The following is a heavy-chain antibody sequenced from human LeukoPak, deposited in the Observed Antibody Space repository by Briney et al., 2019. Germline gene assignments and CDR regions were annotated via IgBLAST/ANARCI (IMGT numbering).Heavy chain of an antibody. J-gene: IGHJ4*02. CDR3: ARESLDYLTKNFNFDY. V-gene: IGHV4-4*07. CDR2: IYTSGST. D-gene: IGHD3-16*01. CDR1: GGSISSYY. Sequence: SETLSLTCTVSGGSISSYYWSWIRQPAGKGLEWIGRIYTSGSTNYNPSLKSRVTISVDTSKNQFSLKLSSVTAADTAVYYCARESLDYLTKNFNFDYWGQGTLVSVS.